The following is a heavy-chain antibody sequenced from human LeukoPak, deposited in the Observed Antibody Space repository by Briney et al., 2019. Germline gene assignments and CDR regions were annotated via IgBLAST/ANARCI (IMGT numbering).Heavy chain of an antibody. J-gene: IGHJ5*02. CDR1: GYTFTSYG. D-gene: IGHD3-10*01. Sequence: GASVKVSCKASGYTFTSYGISWVRQAPGQGLEWMGWISAYNGNTNYAQKLQGRVTMTTDTSTSTAYMELRSLRSDDTAVYYCARDYGSGSYYNNWFDPWGQGTLVTVSS. CDR3: ARDYGSGSYYNNWFDP. V-gene: IGHV1-18*01. CDR2: ISAYNGNT.